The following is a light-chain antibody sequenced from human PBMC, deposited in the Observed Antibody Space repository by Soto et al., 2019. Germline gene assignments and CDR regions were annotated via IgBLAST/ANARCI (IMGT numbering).Light chain of an antibody. V-gene: IGKV3-15*01. CDR2: GAY. J-gene: IGKJ2*01. Sequence: EIVMTQSPATLSVSPGERATFSCRASQSVSSNLAWYQQKPGQAPRLLIYGAYTRATGIQARFSGSGSGTEVTLTISSLQSEDFAVYYCQQYNNWPPYTFGQGTQLEIK. CDR1: QSVSSN. CDR3: QQYNNWPPYT.